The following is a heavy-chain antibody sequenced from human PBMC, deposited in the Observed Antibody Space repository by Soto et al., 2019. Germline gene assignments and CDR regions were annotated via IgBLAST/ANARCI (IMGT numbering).Heavy chain of an antibody. D-gene: IGHD3-3*01. J-gene: IGHJ5*02. Sequence: PGGSLRLSCAAAGFAFSTYAMTWVRQAPGKGLEWVSVISGSGGSSYYAASVKGRFTISRDNSKNTLFLQMNGLRAEDTAVYYCARGQRFSDWFDPWGQGTLVTVSS. V-gene: IGHV3-23*01. CDR2: ISGSGGSS. CDR3: ARGQRFSDWFDP. CDR1: GFAFSTYA.